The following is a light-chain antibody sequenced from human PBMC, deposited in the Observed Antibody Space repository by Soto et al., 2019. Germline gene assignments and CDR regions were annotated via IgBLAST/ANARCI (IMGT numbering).Light chain of an antibody. V-gene: IGKV3-11*01. CDR1: QYIDTS. CDR3: QQRHSWPRT. Sequence: EIVLTQSPATLSSFPGDRVTLSCRASQYIDTSLAWYQHRPGQSPRLLIYQTSPRAAGIPARFSASRSGTDFTLTISDVQPEDFAVYYCQQRHSWPRTFGQGTKVDIK. CDR2: QTS. J-gene: IGKJ1*01.